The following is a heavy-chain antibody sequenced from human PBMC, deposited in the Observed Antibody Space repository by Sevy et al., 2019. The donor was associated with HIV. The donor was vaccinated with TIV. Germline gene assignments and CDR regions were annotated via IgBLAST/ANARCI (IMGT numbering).Heavy chain of an antibody. Sequence: GGSLRLSGAASGFTFSNAWMSGVRQAPGRGREWVGRIKSKTDGGTTDYAAHVKGRFTISTDDSKNTMYLQMNSLNTQDTAISYCNKDSKTRGFSAILDYWGQGTLVTVSS. D-gene: IGHD3-10*01. V-gene: IGHV3-15*01. J-gene: IGHJ4*02. CDR1: GFTFSNAW. CDR2: IKSKTDGGTT. CDR3: NKDSKTRGFSAILDY.